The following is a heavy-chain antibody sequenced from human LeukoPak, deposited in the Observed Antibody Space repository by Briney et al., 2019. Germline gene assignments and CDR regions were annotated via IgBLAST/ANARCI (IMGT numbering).Heavy chain of an antibody. CDR2: ISGSGGST. D-gene: IGHD3-22*01. V-gene: IGHV3-23*01. Sequence: PGRSLRLSCAASGFTFSSYAMSWVRQAPGKGLEWVSAISGSGGSTYYADSVKGRFTISRDNSKNTLYLQMNSLRAEDTAVYYCAKADDSSGYYDYWGQGTLVTVSS. CDR1: GFTFSSYA. CDR3: AKADDSSGYYDY. J-gene: IGHJ4*02.